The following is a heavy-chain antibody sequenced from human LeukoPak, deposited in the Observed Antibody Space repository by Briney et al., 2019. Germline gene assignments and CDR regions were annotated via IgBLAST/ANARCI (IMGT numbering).Heavy chain of an antibody. CDR1: GGSFSGYY. D-gene: IGHD3-16*01. CDR3: ARQAMGKLVSSGMDV. Sequence: SETLSLTCAVYGGSFSGYYWSWIRKPPGKGLEWIGEINHSGSTNYNPSLKSRVTISVDTSKNQFSLKLSSVTAADTAVSYCARQAMGKLVSSGMDVWGQGTTVTVSS. CDR2: INHSGST. J-gene: IGHJ6*02. V-gene: IGHV4-34*01.